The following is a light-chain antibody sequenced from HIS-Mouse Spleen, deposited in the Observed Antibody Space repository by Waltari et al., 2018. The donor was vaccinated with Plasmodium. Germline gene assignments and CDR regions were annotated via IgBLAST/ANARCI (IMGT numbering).Light chain of an antibody. CDR1: ALPKQY. CDR3: QSADSSGTYQV. J-gene: IGLJ2*01. CDR2: KDR. Sequence: SYELTQPPSVSVSPGQTARITCSGDALPKQYAYWYQQKPGQAPVLGIYKDRERPSWIPERFSGSSSGTTVTLTISGVQAEDEADYYCQSADSSGTYQVFGGGTKLTVL. V-gene: IGLV3-25*03.